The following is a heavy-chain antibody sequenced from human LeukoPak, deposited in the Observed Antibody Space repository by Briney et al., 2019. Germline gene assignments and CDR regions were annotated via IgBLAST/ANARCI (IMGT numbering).Heavy chain of an antibody. CDR1: GFTFSSYG. CDR3: PKDQPASYVFDI. CDR2: IRYDGSDK. J-gene: IGHJ3*02. Sequence: GGSLRLSCAASGFTFSSYGMHWVRQAPGKGLEWVAFIRYDGSDKNYADSVKGRFTISRDNSKNTLYLQMNSLRAEDTAVYYCPKDQPASYVFDIWAKGTRSTVSS. V-gene: IGHV3-30*02.